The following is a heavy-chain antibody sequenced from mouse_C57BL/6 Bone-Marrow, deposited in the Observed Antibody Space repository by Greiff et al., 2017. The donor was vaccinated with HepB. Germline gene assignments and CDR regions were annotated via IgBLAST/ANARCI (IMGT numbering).Heavy chain of an antibody. J-gene: IGHJ2*01. CDR1: GISITTGNYR. CDR2: IYYSGTI. CDR3: AREADYGSSYYFDY. Sequence: EVQLVESGPGLVKPSQTVFLTCTVTGISITTGNYRWSWIRQFPGNKLEWIGYIYYSGTITYNPSLTSRTTITRDTPKNQFFLEMNSLTAEDTATYYCAREADYGSSYYFDYWGQGTTLTVSS. D-gene: IGHD1-1*01. V-gene: IGHV3-5*01.